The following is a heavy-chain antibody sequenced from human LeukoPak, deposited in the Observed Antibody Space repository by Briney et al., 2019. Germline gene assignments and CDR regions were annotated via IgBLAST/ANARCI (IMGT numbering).Heavy chain of an antibody. D-gene: IGHD3-16*02. Sequence: SETLSLTCTVSGGSVSSGSYYWSWIRQPPGKGLEWIGYIYYSGSINYNPSLKSRVTISVDTSKNQFSLKLSSVTAADTAVYYCARHSGGDYVWGSYLQPYAFDIWGQGTMVTVSS. CDR2: IYYSGSI. CDR3: ARHSGGDYVWGSYLQPYAFDI. J-gene: IGHJ3*02. CDR1: GGSVSSGSYY. V-gene: IGHV4-61*01.